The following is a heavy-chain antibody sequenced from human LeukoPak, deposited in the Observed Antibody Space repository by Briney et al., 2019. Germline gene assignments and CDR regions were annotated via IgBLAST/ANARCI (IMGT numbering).Heavy chain of an antibody. D-gene: IGHD5-18*01. V-gene: IGHV4-34*01. CDR3: ARGPRGYSYGFRGNWFDP. CDR1: GGSFSGYY. J-gene: IGHJ5*02. CDR2: INHSGST. Sequence: SETLSLTCAVYGGSFSGYYWGWIRQPPGKGLEWIGEINHSGSTNYNPSLKSRVTISVDTSKNQFSLKLSSVTAADTAVYYCARGPRGYSYGFRGNWFDPWGQGTLVTVSS.